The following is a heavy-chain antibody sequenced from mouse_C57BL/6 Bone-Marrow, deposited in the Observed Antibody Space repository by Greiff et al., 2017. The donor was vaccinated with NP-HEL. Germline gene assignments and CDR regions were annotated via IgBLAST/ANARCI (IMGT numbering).Heavy chain of an antibody. V-gene: IGHV1-50*01. D-gene: IGHD2-3*01. CDR1: GYTFTSYW. J-gene: IGHJ4*01. Sequence: QVQLQQPGAELVKPGASVKLSCKASGYTFTSYWMQWVKQRPGQGLEWIGEIDPSDSYTNYNQKFKGKATLTVDTSSSTAYMQLSSLTSEDSAVYYCARAGYRGYYHYYAMDYWGQGTSVTVSS. CDR3: ARAGYRGYYHYYAMDY. CDR2: IDPSDSYT.